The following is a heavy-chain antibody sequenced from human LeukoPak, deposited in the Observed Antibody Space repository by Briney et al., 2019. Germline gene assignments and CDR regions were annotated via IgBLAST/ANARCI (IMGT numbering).Heavy chain of an antibody. CDR1: DFTVSGNY. J-gene: IGHJ4*02. V-gene: IGHV3-53*01. CDR2: IYSGGST. Sequence: GGSLRLSCAASDFTVSGNYMNWVRQAPGKGLEWVSVIYSGGSTYYADSVKGRFTSSRDNSKNTLYLQMNSLRAEDSAVYYCAKTDLTTGPYDYWGQGTLVTVSS. D-gene: IGHD4-17*01. CDR3: AKTDLTTGPYDY.